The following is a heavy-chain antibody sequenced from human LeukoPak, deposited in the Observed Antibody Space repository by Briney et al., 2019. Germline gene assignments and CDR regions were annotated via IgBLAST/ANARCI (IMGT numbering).Heavy chain of an antibody. CDR3: ARPSFLYYSMDV. V-gene: IGHV4-31*03. CDR1: GGSISSGGYY. Sequence: SETLSLTCTVSGGSISSGGYYWSWIRQHPGKGLEWIGYIYYSGSPYYNPSLKSRVTISVDTSKNQFSLKLSSVTAADTAVYYCARPSFLYYSMDVWGKGTTVTVSS. J-gene: IGHJ6*03. D-gene: IGHD2-15*01. CDR2: IYYSGSP.